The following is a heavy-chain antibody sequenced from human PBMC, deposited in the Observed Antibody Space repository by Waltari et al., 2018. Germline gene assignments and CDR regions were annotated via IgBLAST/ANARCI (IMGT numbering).Heavy chain of an antibody. CDR1: GGTFSSYA. D-gene: IGHD2-21*01. CDR3: ARGKKGCGGDCSYYYYYYMDV. J-gene: IGHJ6*03. CDR2: INPILGIA. V-gene: IGHV1-69*10. Sequence: QVQLVQSGAEGKKPGSSVKVSCKASGGTFSSYAISWVRQAPGKGREWTGGINPILGIANYEQMFQGKVRITADKATSTAYMELSSLRSEDTAVYYCARGKKGCGGDCSYYYYYYMDVWGKGTTVTVSS.